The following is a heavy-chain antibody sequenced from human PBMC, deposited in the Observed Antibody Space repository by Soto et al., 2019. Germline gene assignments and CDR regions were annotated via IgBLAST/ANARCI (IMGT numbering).Heavy chain of an antibody. V-gene: IGHV4-39*01. Sequence: SEPLSLTCNVSVGSVGSSSYYWGWIRQAPGKGLEWIVSTYYSAGTYYNPSLKSRVTTSLDASKNQFSLTVTSVTAADTAIYYCARHASRGYSSSWYFEDWGQGTPVTVSS. D-gene: IGHD6-13*01. CDR2: TYYSAGT. J-gene: IGHJ4*02. CDR3: ARHASRGYSSSWYFED. CDR1: VGSVGSSSYY.